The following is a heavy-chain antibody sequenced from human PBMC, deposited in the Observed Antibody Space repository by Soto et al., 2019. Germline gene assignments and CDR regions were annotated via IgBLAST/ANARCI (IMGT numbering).Heavy chain of an antibody. CDR1: GGSISSSSYY. D-gene: IGHD3-3*01. CDR2: IYYSGST. CDR3: ARHARITIFGVVMTAFDI. J-gene: IGHJ3*02. V-gene: IGHV4-39*01. Sequence: PSETLSLTCTVSGGSISSSSYYWGWIRQPPGKGLEWIGSIYYSGSTYYNPSLKSRVTISVDTSKNQFSLKLSSVTAADTAVYYCARHARITIFGVVMTAFDIWGQGTMVT.